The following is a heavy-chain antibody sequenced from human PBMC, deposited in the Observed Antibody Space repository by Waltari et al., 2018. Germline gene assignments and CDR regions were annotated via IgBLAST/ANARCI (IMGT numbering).Heavy chain of an antibody. V-gene: IGHV4-59*01. CDR2: IYYNGSS. Sequence: QVQLQESGPGLVKPSETLSLTCTVSGGPISSYYWSWIRQPPGKGRGWIGDIYYNGSSNYNPSLKSRVTISVETPETQLVLKRSSVTAADTGVYYCARSIAEAGALEYDYYYYMDVWGKGTTVTVSS. D-gene: IGHD6-13*01. J-gene: IGHJ6*03. CDR3: ARSIAEAGALEYDYYYYMDV. CDR1: GGPISSYY.